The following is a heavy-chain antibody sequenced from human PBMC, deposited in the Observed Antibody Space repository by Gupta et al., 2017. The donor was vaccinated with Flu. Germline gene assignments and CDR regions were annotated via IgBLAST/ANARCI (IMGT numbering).Heavy chain of an antibody. CDR3: ARLGTTVGRDCDI. CDR1: GFPFRSYW. J-gene: IGHJ2*01. D-gene: IGHD3-10*01. Sequence: VQMVESGGGLVQPGGSLSLSCAASGFPFRSYWMSWVRQGAGRGLEWVANIKQDGSEKYYVDSVKGRFTISRDNAKNSMYLQMNSLRAEDTAGEVGARLGTTVGRDCDIWGRGTRGAVSS. V-gene: IGHV3-7*01. CDR2: IKQDGSEK.